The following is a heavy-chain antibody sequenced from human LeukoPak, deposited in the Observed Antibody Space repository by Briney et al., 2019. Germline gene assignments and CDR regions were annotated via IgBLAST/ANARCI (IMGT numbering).Heavy chain of an antibody. CDR2: IYHSGST. D-gene: IGHD2-21*02. CDR1: GGSISSGGYS. CDR3: ARTYCGGDCPRYDAFDI. Sequence: PSETLSLTCAVPGGSISSGGYSWSWIRQPPGKGLEWIGYIYHSGSTYYNPSLKSRVTMSVDRSKNQFSLKLSSVTAADTAVYYCARTYCGGDCPRYDAFDIWGQGTMVTVSS. V-gene: IGHV4-30-2*01. J-gene: IGHJ3*02.